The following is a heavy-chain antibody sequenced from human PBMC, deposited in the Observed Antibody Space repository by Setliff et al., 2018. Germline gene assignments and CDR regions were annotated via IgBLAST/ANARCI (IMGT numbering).Heavy chain of an antibody. CDR3: ARTGTYRYFDY. CDR1: DDSISSRHYY. V-gene: IGHV4-61*09. CDR2: IYTSWST. Sequence: PSETLSLTCTVSDDSISSRHYYWSWIRQPAGKGLEWLGQIYTSWSTNYNPSLKGRLTISVDTAQNQFSLRLTSVTAADTAVYYCARTGTYRYFDYWGQGALVTVSS. D-gene: IGHD1-1*01. J-gene: IGHJ4*02.